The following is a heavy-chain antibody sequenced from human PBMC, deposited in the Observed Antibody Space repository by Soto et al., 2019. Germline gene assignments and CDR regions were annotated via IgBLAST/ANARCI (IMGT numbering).Heavy chain of an antibody. D-gene: IGHD6-19*01. V-gene: IGHV4-34*01. CDR2: INHSGST. CDR3: ARGSPRSGWAFDY. CDR1: GGSFSGYY. Sequence: SETLSLTCAVYGGSFSGYYWSWIRQPPGKGLEWIGEINHSGSTNYNPSLKSRVTISVDTSKNQFSLKLSSVTAADTAVYYCARGSPRSGWAFDYWGQGTLVTVSS. J-gene: IGHJ4*02.